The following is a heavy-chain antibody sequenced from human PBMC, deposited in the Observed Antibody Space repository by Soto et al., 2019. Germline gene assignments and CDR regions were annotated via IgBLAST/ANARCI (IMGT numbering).Heavy chain of an antibody. V-gene: IGHV3-11*01. CDR1: GFIFSDYY. D-gene: IGHD3-16*01. Sequence: QVHLEESGGGLVKPGGSLRLSCAASGFIFSDYYMSWIRQAPGKGLEWVSDISNSGRITHHADSVEGRFTISRDNAKDSLHRQTHSLRPEDSAIYYCARDHGGGSLTLEYWGQGTLVTVSS. J-gene: IGHJ4*02. CDR2: ISNSGRIT. CDR3: ARDHGGGSLTLEY.